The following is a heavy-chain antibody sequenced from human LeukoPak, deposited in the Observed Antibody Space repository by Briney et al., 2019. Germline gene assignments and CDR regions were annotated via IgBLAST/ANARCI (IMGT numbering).Heavy chain of an antibody. J-gene: IGHJ3*02. Sequence: SETLSLTCTVSGGSISSYYWMWIRQPPGKGLEWIGYIYYSGRTNYNPSLKSRVTISVDTSKNQFSLKLSSVTAADTAVYYCAGPGHDAFDIWGQGTMVTVSS. CDR3: AGPGHDAFDI. CDR1: GGSISSYY. V-gene: IGHV4-59*01. CDR2: IYYSGRT.